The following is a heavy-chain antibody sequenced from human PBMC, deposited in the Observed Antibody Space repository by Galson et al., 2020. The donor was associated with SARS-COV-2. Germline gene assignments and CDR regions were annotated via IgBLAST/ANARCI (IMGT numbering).Heavy chain of an antibody. V-gene: IGHV1-2*02. CDR3: VRGLSGGWPDYDFYGLDV. Sequence: ASVKVSCRASGYYFTGYYIYWVRQAPGQGLKYMGWINPSTGSASYGQKFQDRVTMTSDMSISTAFMKLNRLTFDDTAVYYCVRGLSGGWPDYDFYGLDVWGQGTTVSVSS. J-gene: IGHJ6*02. CDR2: INPSTGSA. CDR1: GYYFTGYY. D-gene: IGHD6-19*01.